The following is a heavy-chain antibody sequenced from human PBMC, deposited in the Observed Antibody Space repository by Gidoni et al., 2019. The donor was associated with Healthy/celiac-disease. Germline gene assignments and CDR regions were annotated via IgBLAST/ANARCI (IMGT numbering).Heavy chain of an antibody. D-gene: IGHD3-22*01. Sequence: EVQLVESGGGLVQPGGTLRLSCAPSGFTFSSYRMNGDRQAPGKGLEWVSYMSRSSSTIYYADSVKGRFTISRDNAKNSLYLQMNSLRDEDTAVYYCARGRYDSSGYWEYYFDYWGQGTLVTVSS. V-gene: IGHV3-48*02. J-gene: IGHJ4*02. CDR3: ARGRYDSSGYWEYYFDY. CDR1: GFTFSSYR. CDR2: MSRSSSTI.